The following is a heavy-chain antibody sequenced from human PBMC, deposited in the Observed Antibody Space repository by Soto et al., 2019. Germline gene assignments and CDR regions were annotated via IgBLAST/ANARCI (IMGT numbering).Heavy chain of an antibody. V-gene: IGHV4-59*01. D-gene: IGHD6-19*01. CDR2: IYYSGST. CDR3: ARAAVYYYYYMDV. J-gene: IGHJ6*03. CDR1: GGSISSYY. Sequence: SETLSLTCTVSGGSISSYYWSWIRQPPGKGLEWIGYIYYSGSTNYNPSLKSRVTISVETSKNQFSLKLSSVTAADTAVYYCARAAVYYYYYMDVWGKGTTVTVSS.